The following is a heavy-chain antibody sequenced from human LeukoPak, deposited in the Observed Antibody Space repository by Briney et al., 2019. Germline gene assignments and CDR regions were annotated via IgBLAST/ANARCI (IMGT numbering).Heavy chain of an antibody. CDR2: ISAYNGNT. D-gene: IGHD5-18*01. Sequence: GASVKVSCKASGGTFSSYAISWVRQAPGQGLEWMGWISAYNGNTNYAQKLQGRVTMTTDTSTSTAYMELRSLRSDDTAVYYCAVVDTAMATDYWGQGTLVTVSS. CDR3: AVVDTAMATDY. CDR1: GGTFSSYA. J-gene: IGHJ4*02. V-gene: IGHV1-18*01.